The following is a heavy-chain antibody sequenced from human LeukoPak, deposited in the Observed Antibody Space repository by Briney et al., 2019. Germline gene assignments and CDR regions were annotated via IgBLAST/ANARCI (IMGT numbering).Heavy chain of an antibody. CDR2: IKQDGSEK. Sequence: GGSLRLSCAASGFTFSSYWMSWVRQAPGKGLEWVDNIKQDGSEKYYVDSVKGRFTISRDNAKNSLYLQMNSLRAEDTAVYYCARDRRIAARRGYAFDIWGQGTMVTVSS. CDR1: GFTFSSYW. J-gene: IGHJ3*02. CDR3: ARDRRIAARRGYAFDI. D-gene: IGHD6-6*01. V-gene: IGHV3-7*01.